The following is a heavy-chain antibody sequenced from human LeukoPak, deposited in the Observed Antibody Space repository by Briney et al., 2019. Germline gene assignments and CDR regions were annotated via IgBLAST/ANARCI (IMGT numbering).Heavy chain of an antibody. CDR1: GYSISSGYY. CDR3: AREVAVAGTYYYYMDV. D-gene: IGHD6-19*01. V-gene: IGHV4-38-2*02. CDR2: IYHSGST. J-gene: IGHJ6*03. Sequence: SETLSLTCTVSGYSISSGYYWGWIRQPPGKGLEWIGSIYHSGSTYYNPSLKSRVTISVDTSKNQFSLKLSSVTAADTAVYYCAREVAVAGTYYYYMDVWGKGTTVTVSS.